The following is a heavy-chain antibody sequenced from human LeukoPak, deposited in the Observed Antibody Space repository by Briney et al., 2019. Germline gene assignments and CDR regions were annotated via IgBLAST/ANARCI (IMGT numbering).Heavy chain of an antibody. J-gene: IGHJ6*03. CDR2: VHYSGAT. D-gene: IGHD3-10*01. Sequence: SETLSLTCTDSGGSITSDAYYWGWIRQPPGKGLEWIASVHYSGATYYNPSLKSRVTISVDTSKNHFSLKLSSVTAADTAVYYCARERRITMVRGVIANYYYYYYMDVWGKGTTVTISS. CDR1: GGSITSDAYY. CDR3: ARERRITMVRGVIANYYYYYYMDV. V-gene: IGHV4-39*07.